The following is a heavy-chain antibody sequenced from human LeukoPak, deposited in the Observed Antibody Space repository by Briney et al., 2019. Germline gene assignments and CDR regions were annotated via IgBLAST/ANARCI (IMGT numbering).Heavy chain of an antibody. V-gene: IGHV3-30*04. J-gene: IGHJ4*02. CDR3: ARGTYYYDSSGYYSGGLGY. CDR1: GFTFSNYA. CDR2: ISFEGSDK. D-gene: IGHD3-22*01. Sequence: GRSLRVSCAASGFTFSNYAMHWVRQAPGKGLECVAVISFEGSDKYYADSVKGRFTISRDNSENTLYVQMNSLRAEDTAVYYCARGTYYYDSSGYYSGGLGYWGQGTLVTVSS.